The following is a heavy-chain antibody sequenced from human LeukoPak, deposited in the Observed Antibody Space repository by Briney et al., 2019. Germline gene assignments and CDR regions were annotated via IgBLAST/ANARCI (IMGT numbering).Heavy chain of an antibody. J-gene: IGHJ4*02. CDR3: ARSFLEYQLQDY. V-gene: IGHV1-46*01. D-gene: IGHD2-2*01. CDR2: INPSGGST. Sequence: ASVKVSCKASGYTFTSHYMHWVRQAPGQGLEWMGIINPSGGSTSYAQKFQGRVTMTRDTSTSTVYMELSSLRSEDTAVYYCARSFLEYQLQDYWGQGTLVTVSS. CDR1: GYTFTSHY.